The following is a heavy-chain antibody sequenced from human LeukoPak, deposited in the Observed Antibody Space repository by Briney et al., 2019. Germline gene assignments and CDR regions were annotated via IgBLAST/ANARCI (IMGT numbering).Heavy chain of an antibody. CDR3: TTVLLWFGTYYFDY. J-gene: IGHJ4*02. Sequence: GGSLRLSCTASGFTFGDYAMNWVRQAPGKGLEWVGFIRSKAYGGTTEYAASVRGRFTISRDDSKSIAYLQMNSLKTEDTAVYYCTTVLLWFGTYYFDYWGQGTLVTVSS. CDR2: IRSKAYGGTT. V-gene: IGHV3-49*04. CDR1: GFTFGDYA. D-gene: IGHD3-10*01.